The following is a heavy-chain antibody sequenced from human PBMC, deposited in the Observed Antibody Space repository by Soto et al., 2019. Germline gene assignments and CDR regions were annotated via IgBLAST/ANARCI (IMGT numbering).Heavy chain of an antibody. J-gene: IGHJ4*02. D-gene: IGHD3-9*01. V-gene: IGHV3-23*01. Sequence: EVQLLESGGGLVQPGGSLRLSCAVSGFTFNSFAMNWVRQAPGKGLEWVSSISGGGGGTYYADSLKGRLTISRDNSKSTLYLQMNSLRAEDTAVYYCARGSLYYILTAYHALDFWGQGTLVTVSS. CDR2: ISGGGGGT. CDR1: GFTFNSFA. CDR3: ARGSLYYILTAYHALDF.